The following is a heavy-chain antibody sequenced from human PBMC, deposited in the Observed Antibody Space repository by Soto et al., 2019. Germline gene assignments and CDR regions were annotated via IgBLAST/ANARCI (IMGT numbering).Heavy chain of an antibody. CDR1: GGSFSGYY. CDR2: INHSGST. V-gene: IGHV4-34*01. D-gene: IGHD6-13*01. CDR3: ARGPNSSSWYAYNWFDP. J-gene: IGHJ5*02. Sequence: PSETLSLICAVYGGSFSGYYWSWIRQPPGKGLEWIGEINHSGSTNYNPSLKSRVTISVDTAKNQFSLKLSSVTAADTAVYYCARGPNSSSWYAYNWFDPWGQGTLVTVSS.